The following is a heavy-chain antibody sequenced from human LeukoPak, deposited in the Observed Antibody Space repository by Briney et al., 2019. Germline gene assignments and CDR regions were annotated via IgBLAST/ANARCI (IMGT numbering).Heavy chain of an antibody. J-gene: IGHJ4*02. CDR2: IYTSGST. CDR1: GGSISSYY. Sequence: PSETLSLTCTVSGGSISSYYWSWLRQPVGKGLEWIGRIYTSGSTNYNPSLKSRVTMSVDTSKNQFSLKLSSVTAADTAVYYCARGDDYYYGSGRYTYYFDYSGQGTLVAVSS. D-gene: IGHD3-10*01. V-gene: IGHV4-4*07. CDR3: ARGDDYYYGSGRYTYYFDY.